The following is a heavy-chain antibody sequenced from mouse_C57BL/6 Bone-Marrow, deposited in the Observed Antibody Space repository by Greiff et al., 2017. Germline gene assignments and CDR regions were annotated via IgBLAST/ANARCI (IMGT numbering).Heavy chain of an antibody. Sequence: EVQLQQSGAELVRPGALVKLSCKASGFNIKDYYMHWVKQRPEQGLEWIGWIDPENGNTIYDPKFQGKASITADTSANTAYLQLSSLTSEDTAVYYCASSRYPAWFAYWGQGTLVTVSA. CDR2: IDPENGNT. D-gene: IGHD2-14*01. CDR3: ASSRYPAWFAY. J-gene: IGHJ3*01. CDR1: GFNIKDYY. V-gene: IGHV14-1*02.